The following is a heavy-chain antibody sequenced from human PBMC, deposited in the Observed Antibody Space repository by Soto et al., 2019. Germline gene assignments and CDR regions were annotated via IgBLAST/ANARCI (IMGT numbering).Heavy chain of an antibody. D-gene: IGHD6-19*01. CDR2: IRSKAYGGTT. CDR3: TRKSIAVAGDY. J-gene: IGHJ4*02. CDR1: GFTFGDYA. Sequence: GGSLRLSCTASGFTFGDYAMSWFRQAPGKGLEWVGFIRSKAYGGTTEYAASVKGRFTISRDDSKSIAHLQMNSLKTEDTAVYYCTRKSIAVAGDYWGQGTLVTVSS. V-gene: IGHV3-49*03.